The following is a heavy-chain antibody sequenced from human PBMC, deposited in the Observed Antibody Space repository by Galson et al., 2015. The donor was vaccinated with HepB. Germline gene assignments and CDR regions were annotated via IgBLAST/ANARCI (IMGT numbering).Heavy chain of an antibody. J-gene: IGHJ6*02. V-gene: IGHV3-7*03. CDR2: IKQDGSEK. Sequence: SLRLSCAASRFSFSNYYMSWVRQAPGKGLEWVANIKQDGSEKYYADSVKGRFTISRDNAENSLYLQMNSLRVEDTAVYYCARDFDIDFWGQGTTVSVSS. CDR3: ARDFDIDF. CDR1: RFSFSNYY.